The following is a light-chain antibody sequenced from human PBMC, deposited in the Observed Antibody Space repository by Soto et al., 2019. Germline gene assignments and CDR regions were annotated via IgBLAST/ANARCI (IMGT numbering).Light chain of an antibody. V-gene: IGKV1-39*01. Sequence: DIQMTQSPSSLSASVGDSVTLTCRASQRLFSFLNWYQQAPGRAPKLLISTAYKLQSGVPSRFSGSESWTEFTLTISSLQPEDFAIYFCQQTYSAPFTFGPGTKVDVK. CDR3: QQTYSAPFT. CDR2: TAY. J-gene: IGKJ3*01. CDR1: QRLFSF.